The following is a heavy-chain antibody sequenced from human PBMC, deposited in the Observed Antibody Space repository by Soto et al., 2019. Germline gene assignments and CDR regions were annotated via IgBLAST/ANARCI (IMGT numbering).Heavy chain of an antibody. J-gene: IGHJ4*02. CDR1: GFTFRSYG. D-gene: IGHD2-2*01. CDR2: VSGGGETT. Sequence: QVNLVESGGGVVQPGRSLRLSCAGSGFTFRSYGLHWVRQSPGKGLEWLAVVSGGGETTYYADSVKGRSTISRDNSKNKMYMQMESLRLEDTAVYYGAKEADIVIGPVAGPVAFSFDLWGQGTLVTVSS. CDR3: AKEADIVIGPVAGPVAFSFDL. V-gene: IGHV3-30*18.